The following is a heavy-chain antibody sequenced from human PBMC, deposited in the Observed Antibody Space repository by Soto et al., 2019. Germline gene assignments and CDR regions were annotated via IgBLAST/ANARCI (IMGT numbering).Heavy chain of an antibody. Sequence: GGSLRLSCAASGFTFSSYAMTWVRQAPGKGLEWVSTISGNGGNIYYADSVKGRFTISRDNSKNSLYLQMNSLRAGDTAIYYCTKYSVFIQTAGKKFSFDYWGQGTLVTVSS. V-gene: IGHV3-23*01. J-gene: IGHJ4*02. CDR3: TKYSVFIQTAGKKFSFDY. CDR1: GFTFSSYA. CDR2: ISGNGGNI. D-gene: IGHD6-13*01.